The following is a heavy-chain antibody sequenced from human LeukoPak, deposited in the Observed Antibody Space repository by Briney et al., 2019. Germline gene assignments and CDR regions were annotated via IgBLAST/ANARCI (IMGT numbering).Heavy chain of an antibody. CDR2: ISYNGDTT. CDR3: VSDRETQEQI. CDR1: GFTFSRHN. V-gene: IGHV3-64D*09. Sequence: GGSLRLSCSDSGFTFSRHNMHWVRQAPGKGLEYVSAISYNGDTTYYVDSVKGRFSISRDNSKNTLDLQMNSLRPEDSAVYYCVSDRETQEQIWGPGTLVTVSS. D-gene: IGHD1-26*01. J-gene: IGHJ4*03.